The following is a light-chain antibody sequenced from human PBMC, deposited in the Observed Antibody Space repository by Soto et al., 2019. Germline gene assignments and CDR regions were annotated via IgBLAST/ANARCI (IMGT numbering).Light chain of an antibody. J-gene: IGKJ1*01. CDR2: KAS. CDR3: QQYNSYWT. Sequence: DIQMTQSPSTLSASVGDRVTITCRASQSISSWLAWYQQKPGKAPKLLIYKASSLESGVPSRFSGSGSGTEFTLTIRSLQPYDFETYYCQQYNSYWTFGQGTKVEIK. V-gene: IGKV1-5*03. CDR1: QSISSW.